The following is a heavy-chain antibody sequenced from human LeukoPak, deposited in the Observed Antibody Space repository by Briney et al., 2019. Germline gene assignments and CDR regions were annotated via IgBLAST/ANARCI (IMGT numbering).Heavy chain of an antibody. J-gene: IGHJ4*02. CDR3: TRPSNPKSFGPEYYFDY. D-gene: IGHD3-16*01. V-gene: IGHV3-73*01. CDR2: IKSKANSYAT. Sequence: GGSLRLSCAGSRFTFSGSARQRVRQASGKGLEWVGRIKSKANSYATAYAASVNGRFTISRDDSKNTAYLQMNSLKTEDTAVYYCTRPSNPKSFGPEYYFDYWGQGTLVTVSS. CDR1: RFTFSGSA.